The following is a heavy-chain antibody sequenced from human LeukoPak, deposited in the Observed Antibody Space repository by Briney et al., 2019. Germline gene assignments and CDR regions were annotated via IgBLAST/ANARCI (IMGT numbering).Heavy chain of an antibody. CDR2: IWYDGSNK. Sequence: PGRSLRLSCAASGFTFSSYGMHWVRQAPGKGLEWVAVIWYDGSNKYYAESVKGRFTISRDNSKNTLYLKMNSLRAEDTAVYYCARDFYVGSGSYYIGYWGQGTLVTVSS. CDR3: ARDFYVGSGSYYIGY. V-gene: IGHV3-33*01. J-gene: IGHJ4*02. D-gene: IGHD3-10*01. CDR1: GFTFSSYG.